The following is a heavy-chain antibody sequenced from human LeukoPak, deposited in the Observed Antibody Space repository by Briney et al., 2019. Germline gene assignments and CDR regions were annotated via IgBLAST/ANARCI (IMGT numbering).Heavy chain of an antibody. J-gene: IGHJ4*02. CDR1: GIAVSSNY. CDR2: MYSGGNT. Sequence: GGSLRLSCAASGIAVSSNYMNWVRQAPGKGLEWVSVMYSGGNTYYADSVKGRFTISRDNSKNTLYLQMNSLRAEDTAVYYCARDRGTAAAGPDFDYWGQGTLVTVSS. V-gene: IGHV3-53*01. CDR3: ARDRGTAAAGPDFDY. D-gene: IGHD6-13*01.